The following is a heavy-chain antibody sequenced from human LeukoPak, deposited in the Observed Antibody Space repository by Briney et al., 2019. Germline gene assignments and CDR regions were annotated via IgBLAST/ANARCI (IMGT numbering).Heavy chain of an antibody. V-gene: IGHV1-8*01. CDR3: ARGIWIQLWSYPQYYFDY. J-gene: IGHJ4*02. Sequence: ASVKVSCKASGYTFTSYDINWVRQATGRGLEGVGWMNPNSGNTGYAQKLQGRVTMTRNNSISTAYMELSSLRSEDTAVYYCARGIWIQLWSYPQYYFDYWGQGTLVTVSS. CDR2: MNPNSGNT. D-gene: IGHD5-18*01. CDR1: GYTFTSYD.